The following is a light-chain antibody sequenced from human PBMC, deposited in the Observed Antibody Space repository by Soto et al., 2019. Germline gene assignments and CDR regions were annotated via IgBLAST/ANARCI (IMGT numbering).Light chain of an antibody. CDR3: QQYGSSPFT. J-gene: IGKJ4*01. V-gene: IGKV3-20*01. Sequence: EIVLTQSPGTLSLSPGERATLSCRASQSVSSSSLAWYQQRPGQAPSLLIYGASSGATGTPDRFSGSGSGTDLTIIISRLEPEDFEVYDCQQYGSSPFTFGGGTKVDIK. CDR1: QSVSSSS. CDR2: GAS.